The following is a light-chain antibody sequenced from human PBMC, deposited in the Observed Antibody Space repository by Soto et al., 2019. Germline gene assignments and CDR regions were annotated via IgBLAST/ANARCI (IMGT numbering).Light chain of an antibody. J-gene: IGKJ1*01. V-gene: IGKV3-15*01. CDR3: QQYNNWPPWT. Sequence: EIELPQSAYTLSLSPRESATRSCRASQSVSSSYLAWYQQKPGQAPRLLIYAASTRATGIPARFSGSGSGTEFTLTISSLQSEDFAVYYCQQYNNWPPWTFGQGTKVDIK. CDR1: QSVSSSY. CDR2: AAS.